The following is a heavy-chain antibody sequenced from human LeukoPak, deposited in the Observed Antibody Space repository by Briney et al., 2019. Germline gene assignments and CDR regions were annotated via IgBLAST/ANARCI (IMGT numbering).Heavy chain of an antibody. CDR2: ISSSGRDT. CDR1: GFSFSTYF. Sequence: GGSLRLSCSASGFSFSTYFMLWVRQAPGKGLEHVSSISSSGRDTYYADSVKGRFTISRDNSQSTLYLQMNSLRAEDTAVYYCARARNNYDSSGFSALDYWGQGTLVTVSS. CDR3: ARARNNYDSSGFSALDY. D-gene: IGHD3-22*01. J-gene: IGHJ4*02. V-gene: IGHV3-64*04.